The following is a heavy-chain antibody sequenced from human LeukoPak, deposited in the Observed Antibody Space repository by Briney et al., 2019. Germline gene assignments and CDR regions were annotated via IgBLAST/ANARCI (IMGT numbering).Heavy chain of an antibody. CDR2: INHSGST. D-gene: IGHD3-16*02. CDR1: GGSFSGYY. Sequence: PSETLSLTCAVYGGSFSGYYWSWIRQPPGKGLEWIGEINHSGSTNYNPSLKSRVTISVDTSKNQFSLKLSSVTAADTAVYYCARGRSVYDYVWGSYRYAYYFDYWGQGTLVTVSS. V-gene: IGHV4-34*01. J-gene: IGHJ4*02. CDR3: ARGRSVYDYVWGSYRYAYYFDY.